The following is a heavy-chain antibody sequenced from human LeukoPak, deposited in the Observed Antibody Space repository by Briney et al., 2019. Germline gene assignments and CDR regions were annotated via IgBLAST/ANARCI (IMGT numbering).Heavy chain of an antibody. CDR1: GFTFSGYA. J-gene: IGHJ4*02. V-gene: IGHV3-23*01. Sequence: PGGSLRLSCAASGFTFSGYAMSWVRQAPGKGLEWVSTITRGGAGTYYADSVKGRFTISRDNSKNTLYLRVNSLRAEDTAVYYCARDHPNCVGTDCLLFDYWGQGTPVTVSS. CDR2: ITRGGAGT. D-gene: IGHD2-21*01. CDR3: ARDHPNCVGTDCLLFDY.